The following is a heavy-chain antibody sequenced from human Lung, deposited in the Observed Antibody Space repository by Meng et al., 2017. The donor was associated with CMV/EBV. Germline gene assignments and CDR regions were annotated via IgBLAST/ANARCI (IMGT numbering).Heavy chain of an antibody. D-gene: IGHD6-13*01. CDR3: ARTRIEVEAVGRKIKYYNYGMDV. Sequence: ASXXVSXKASGYTFTTYDINWVRQATGQGLEWMGWMNPNSGNTGYAQKFQGRVTLTRVTSITTAYMELSSLTSDDTAVYYCARTRIEVEAVGRKIKYYNYGMDVWXQGTXVTVSS. V-gene: IGHV1-8*02. J-gene: IGHJ6*02. CDR1: GYTFTTYD. CDR2: MNPNSGNT.